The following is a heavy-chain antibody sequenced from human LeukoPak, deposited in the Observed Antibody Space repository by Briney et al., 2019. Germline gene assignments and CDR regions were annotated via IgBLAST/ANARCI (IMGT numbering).Heavy chain of an antibody. V-gene: IGHV4-4*07. D-gene: IGHD2-21*02. J-gene: IGHJ5*02. CDR3: ASAYCGGDCYHTLLTA. CDR1: GGSISRYY. Sequence: SETLSLTCSVSGGSISRYYWSWIRQPAGKGLEWIGRIYTSGRTKYNPSLKSRVTISMDKSKNQYSLKLASVTAADSAVYYCASAYCGGDCYHTLLTAWGPGTPVTVSS. CDR2: IYTSGRT.